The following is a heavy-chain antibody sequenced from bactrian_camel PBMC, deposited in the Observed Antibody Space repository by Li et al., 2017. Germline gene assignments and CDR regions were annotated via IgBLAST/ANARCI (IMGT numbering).Heavy chain of an antibody. V-gene: IGHV3S53*01. J-gene: IGHJ4*01. D-gene: IGHD3*01. Sequence: VQLVESGGGSVQAGGSLTLSCKVSGSYINSWCMGWFRQAPGKERERLASITSSGITAYVDSVKGRFTISRDNAKRTLYLQIDSLKPEDTAMYYCAAGRVGAACGTYSYWGQGTQVTVS. CDR1: GSYINSWC. CDR2: ITSSGIT. CDR3: AAGRVGAACGTYSY.